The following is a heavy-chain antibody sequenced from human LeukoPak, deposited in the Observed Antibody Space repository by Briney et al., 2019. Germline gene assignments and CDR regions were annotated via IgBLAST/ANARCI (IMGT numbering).Heavy chain of an antibody. CDR3: ARDNGGGGLRGFDY. J-gene: IGHJ4*02. V-gene: IGHV1-69*13. D-gene: IGHD2-21*01. Sequence: ASVKVSCKASGGTFSSYAISWVRQAPGQGLEWMGGIIPIFGTANYAQKFQGRVTITADESTSTAYMELSSLRSEDTAVYYCARDNGGGGLRGFDYWGQGTLVTVSS. CDR1: GGTFSSYA. CDR2: IIPIFGTA.